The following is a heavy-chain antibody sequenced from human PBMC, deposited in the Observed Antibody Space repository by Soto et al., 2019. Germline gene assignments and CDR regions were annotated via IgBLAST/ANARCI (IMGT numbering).Heavy chain of an antibody. CDR3: ARFRVVVVAATPSYYYYGMDV. D-gene: IGHD2-15*01. Sequence: GASVKVSCKASGYTFTSYGISWVRQAPGQGLEWMGWISAYNGNTNYAQKLQGRVTMTTDTSTSTAYMELRSLRSDDTAVYYCARFRVVVVAATPSYYYYGMDVWGQGTTVTVSS. V-gene: IGHV1-18*01. J-gene: IGHJ6*02. CDR2: ISAYNGNT. CDR1: GYTFTSYG.